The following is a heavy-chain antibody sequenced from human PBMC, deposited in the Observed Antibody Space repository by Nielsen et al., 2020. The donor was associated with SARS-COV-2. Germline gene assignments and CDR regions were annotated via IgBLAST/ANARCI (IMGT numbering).Heavy chain of an antibody. CDR3: ARDRVSLRITMVRGANNWFDP. J-gene: IGHJ5*02. Sequence: ASVKVSCKASGYTFTGYYMHWVRQAPGQGLEWMGRINPNSGGTNYAQKFQGRVTMTRDTSISTAYMELSRLRSDDTAVYYCARDRVSLRITMVRGANNWFDPWGQGTLVTVSS. CDR1: GYTFTGYY. D-gene: IGHD3-10*01. CDR2: INPNSGGT. V-gene: IGHV1-2*06.